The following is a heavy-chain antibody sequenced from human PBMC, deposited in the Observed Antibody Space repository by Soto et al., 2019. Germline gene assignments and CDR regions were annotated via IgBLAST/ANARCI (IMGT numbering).Heavy chain of an antibody. D-gene: IGHD1-26*01. Sequence: ESLKISCKGSGYSFTSYWIGWVRQMPGKGLEWMGIIYPGDSDTRYSPSFQGQVTISADKSISTAYLPWSSLKASDTAMYYCPTLKYVDTATIGRPFDYCGQRTLDPVSS. CDR1: GYSFTSYW. V-gene: IGHV5-51*01. CDR3: PTLKYVDTATIGRPFDY. CDR2: IYPGDSDT. J-gene: IGHJ4*02.